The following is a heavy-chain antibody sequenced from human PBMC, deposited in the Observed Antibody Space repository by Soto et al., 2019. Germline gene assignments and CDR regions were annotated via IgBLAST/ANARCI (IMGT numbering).Heavy chain of an antibody. V-gene: IGHV3-74*01. J-gene: IGHJ4*02. CDR2: INSDGSST. D-gene: IGHD1-26*01. CDR3: AGVKGELLLYVY. Sequence: EVQLVESGGGLVQPGGSLRLSCAASGFTFSSYWMHWVRQAPGKGLVWVSRINSDGSSTSYADSVEGRFTFSRDNAKNTLYLQMNSLRAEDTAVYYCAGVKGELLLYVYWGQGTLVTVSS. CDR1: GFTFSSYW.